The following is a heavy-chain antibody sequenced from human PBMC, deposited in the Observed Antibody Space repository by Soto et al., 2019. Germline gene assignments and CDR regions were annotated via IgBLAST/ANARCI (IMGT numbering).Heavy chain of an antibody. V-gene: IGHV1-18*01. J-gene: IGHJ3*02. D-gene: IGHD2-2*02. Sequence: ASVKVSCKASGYTFTSYGISWVRQAPGQGLEWMGWISANNGNTNYAQKFQGRVTMTTDTSTSTAYMELRRLRSDDTAVYYCARGVLGYCSSTSCYTGDDAFDIWGQGTMVTVSS. CDR2: ISANNGNT. CDR1: GYTFTSYG. CDR3: ARGVLGYCSSTSCYTGDDAFDI.